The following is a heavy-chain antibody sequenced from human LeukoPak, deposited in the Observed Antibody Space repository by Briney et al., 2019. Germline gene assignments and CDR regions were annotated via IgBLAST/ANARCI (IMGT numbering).Heavy chain of an antibody. CDR3: ARVWVVRGVIIFDY. CDR2: IYTSATT. D-gene: IGHD3-10*01. V-gene: IGHV4-61*02. CDR1: GGSISSGSYY. Sequence: SETLSLTCSVSGGSISSGSYYWSWIRQPAGKGLEWIGRIYTSATTNYNPPLKSRVTLSVDTSKNQFSLKLSSVTAADTAVYYCARVWVVRGVIIFDYWGQGTLVTVSS. J-gene: IGHJ4*02.